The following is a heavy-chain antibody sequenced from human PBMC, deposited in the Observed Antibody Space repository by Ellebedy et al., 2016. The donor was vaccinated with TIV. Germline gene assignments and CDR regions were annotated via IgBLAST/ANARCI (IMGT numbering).Heavy chain of an antibody. D-gene: IGHD3-10*01. J-gene: IGHJ4*02. V-gene: IGHV4-61*08. CDR2: IYYSGNT. CDR3: ARTRGGIVRGIDY. CDR1: GGSITSGGFS. Sequence: SETLSLTXAVSGGSITSGGFSWSWIRQPPGKGLEWIGYIYYSGNTNYNPSLKSRVTMSVDTSRNQLSLRLISVTAADTAVYYCARTRGGIVRGIDYWGQGILVTVSS.